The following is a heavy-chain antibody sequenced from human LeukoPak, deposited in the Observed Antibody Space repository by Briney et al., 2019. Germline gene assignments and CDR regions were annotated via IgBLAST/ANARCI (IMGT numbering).Heavy chain of an antibody. CDR2: ISSSGSTI. V-gene: IGHV3-11*01. CDR1: GFTFSDYY. D-gene: IGHD3-10*01. CDR3: ARDAVTMVRGVNY. J-gene: IGHJ4*02. Sequence: GGSLRLSCAASGFTFSDYYMSWIRQAPGKGLEWVSYISSSGSTIYYADSVKGRLTISRDNAKNSLYLQMNSLRAEDTAVYYCARDAVTMVRGVNYWGQGTLVTVSS.